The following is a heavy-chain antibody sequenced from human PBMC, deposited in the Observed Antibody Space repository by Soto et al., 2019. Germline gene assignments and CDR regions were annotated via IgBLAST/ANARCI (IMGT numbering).Heavy chain of an antibody. CDR1: GFTFSSYW. Sequence: EVQVVESGGGLVQPGGSLRLSCAASGFTFSSYWMSWVRQAPGKGLEGVANIKEDGSEKNYVDSVTGQITISRKNATDSLYMKMNSLRAEDTAVYYCARERYYYGSGDYWGQGTLVTVSS. D-gene: IGHD3-10*01. CDR2: IKEDGSEK. V-gene: IGHV3-7*01. CDR3: ARERYYYGSGDY. J-gene: IGHJ4*02.